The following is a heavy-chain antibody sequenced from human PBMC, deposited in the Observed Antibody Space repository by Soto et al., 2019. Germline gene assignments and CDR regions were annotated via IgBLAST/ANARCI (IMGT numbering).Heavy chain of an antibody. Sequence: EVQLLESGGALVQPGGSLRLSCAASEFTFSTSGMTWVRLAPGRGLDYVSAINPSGSRTYYADSVKVLFTPSRDNSKNTLYLQMKSLRAEDTAIYYCAKTPRGGDYGDWYFVLWVRGTLVTVSS. CDR2: INPSGSRT. D-gene: IGHD4-17*01. J-gene: IGHJ2*01. CDR3: AKTPRGGDYGDWYFVL. CDR1: EFTFSTSG. V-gene: IGHV3-23*05.